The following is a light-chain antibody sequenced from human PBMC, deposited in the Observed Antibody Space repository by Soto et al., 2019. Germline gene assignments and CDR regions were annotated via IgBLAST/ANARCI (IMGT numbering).Light chain of an antibody. CDR3: LLSFGSFWV. J-gene: IGLJ3*02. V-gene: IGLV7-43*01. CDR1: TGAVTGRSY. Sequence: QAVVTQEPSLTVSPGGTVTLTCASSTGAVTGRSYPNWFQKKPGQTPRALIYSTNNKYSWTPARFLGSLLGGKAALTLSGVQPEDEAEYYCLLSFGSFWVFGGGTKVTVL. CDR2: STN.